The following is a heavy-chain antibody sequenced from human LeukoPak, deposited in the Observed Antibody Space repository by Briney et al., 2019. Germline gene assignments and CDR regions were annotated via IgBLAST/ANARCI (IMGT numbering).Heavy chain of an antibody. CDR1: GFTFSDYY. D-gene: IGHD3-10*01. V-gene: IGHV3-11*06. CDR3: ARDAHIVRGVNPLDY. Sequence: PGGSLRLSCAASGFTFSDYYMSWIRQAPGKGLEWVSYISSSSSYTNYADSVKGRFTISRDNAKNSLYLQMNSLRAEDTAVYYCARDAHIVRGVNPLDYWGQGTLVTVSS. J-gene: IGHJ4*02. CDR2: ISSSSSYT.